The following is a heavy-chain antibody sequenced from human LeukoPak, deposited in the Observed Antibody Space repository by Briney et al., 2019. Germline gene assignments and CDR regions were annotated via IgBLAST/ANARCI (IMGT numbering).Heavy chain of an antibody. D-gene: IGHD6-19*01. Sequence: TGGSLRLSCAASGFTFSSYAMHWVRQASGKGLEWVAIISYDGANKYYADSVKGRFTISRDNSKNTLYLQMNSLRAEDTAVYYCARVRSSGWYDYWGQGTLVTVSS. CDR3: ARVRSSGWYDY. CDR1: GFTFSSYA. J-gene: IGHJ4*02. CDR2: ISYDGANK. V-gene: IGHV3-30*14.